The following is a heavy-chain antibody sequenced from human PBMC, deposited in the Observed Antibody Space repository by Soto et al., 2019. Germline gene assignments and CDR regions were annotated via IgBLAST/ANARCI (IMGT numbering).Heavy chain of an antibody. CDR2: IYHSGST. CDR1: GGSISSGGYS. J-gene: IGHJ4*02. Sequence: QLQLQESGSGLVKPSQTLSLTCAVSGGSISSGGYSWSWIRQPPGKGLEWIGYIYHSGSTYYNPYHKQRVTVSADRSNNQFSLKLSSVTAADTTVYYGARAGGLGAVAADYWGQGTLVTVSS. V-gene: IGHV4-30-2*01. CDR3: ARAGGLGAVAADY. D-gene: IGHD6-19*01.